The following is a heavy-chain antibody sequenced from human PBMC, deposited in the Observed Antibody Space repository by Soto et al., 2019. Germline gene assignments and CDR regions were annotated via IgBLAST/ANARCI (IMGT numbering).Heavy chain of an antibody. Sequence: GGSLRLSCEASGFTLRNYAMTWARQAPGKRLEWVSLISANDVGTYYAESVKTRFTISTDQSRNTVYLQMESLRADDTAIYYGAKAKNNYNWDNRPPFDYWGRVTLVTIAS. D-gene: IGHD1-20*01. CDR1: GFTLRNYA. J-gene: IGHJ4*03. CDR3: AKAKNNYNWDNRPPFDY. CDR2: ISANDVGT. V-gene: IGHV3-23*01.